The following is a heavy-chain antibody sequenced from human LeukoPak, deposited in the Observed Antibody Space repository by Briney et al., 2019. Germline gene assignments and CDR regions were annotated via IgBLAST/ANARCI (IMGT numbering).Heavy chain of an antibody. V-gene: IGHV1-2*02. D-gene: IGHD3-9*01. CDR2: INPNSGGT. Sequence: ASVKVSCKASGYTFTGYYMHWVRQAPGQGLEWMGWINPNSGGTNYAQKFQGRVTMTRDTSISTAYMELSRLRSDDTAVYYCARDSSPTYYDILTGYVNYYYYYYMDVWGKGTTVTVSS. CDR1: GYTFTGYY. CDR3: ARDSSPTYYDILTGYVNYYYYYYMDV. J-gene: IGHJ6*03.